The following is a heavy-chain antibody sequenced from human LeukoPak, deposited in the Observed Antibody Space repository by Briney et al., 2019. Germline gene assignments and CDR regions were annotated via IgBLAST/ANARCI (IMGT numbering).Heavy chain of an antibody. D-gene: IGHD3-9*01. CDR1: GGSISSSSYY. CDR2: IYYSGNT. CDR3: ARGLGDILTGYYYYGMDV. V-gene: IGHV4-61*05. J-gene: IGHJ6*02. Sequence: SETLSLTCTVSGGSISSSSYYWGWIRQPPGKGLEWIGYIYYSGNTNYNPSLKSRVTISVDTSKNQFSLKLSSVTAADTAVYYCARGLGDILTGYYYYGMDVWDQGTTVTVSS.